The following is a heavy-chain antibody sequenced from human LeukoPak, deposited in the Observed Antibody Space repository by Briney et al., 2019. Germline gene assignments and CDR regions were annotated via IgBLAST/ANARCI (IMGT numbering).Heavy chain of an antibody. V-gene: IGHV1-69*01. J-gene: IGHJ4*02. CDR2: IIPIFGTA. Sequence: SVKVSCKASGGTFSSYAISWVRQAPGQGLEWMGGIIPIFGTANYAQKFQGRVTITADESTSTAYMELSSLRSEDTAVYYCARDRKAYSSSAYFDYWGQGTQVTVSS. CDR1: GGTFSSYA. D-gene: IGHD6-6*01. CDR3: ARDRKAYSSSAYFDY.